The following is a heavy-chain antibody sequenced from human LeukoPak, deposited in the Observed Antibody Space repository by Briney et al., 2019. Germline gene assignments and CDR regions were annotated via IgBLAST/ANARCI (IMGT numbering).Heavy chain of an antibody. D-gene: IGHD1-26*01. CDR1: GGSISSYY. J-gene: IGHJ4*02. CDR3: ARELIVGATPFDY. V-gene: IGHV4-59*12. CDR2: IHHSGST. Sequence: SETLSLTCTVSGGSISSYYWSWIRQPPGKGLEWIAYIHHSGSTNYNNSLKSRVTISVDTSKNQFSLKLSSVTAADTAVYYCARELIVGATPFDYWGQGTLVTVSS.